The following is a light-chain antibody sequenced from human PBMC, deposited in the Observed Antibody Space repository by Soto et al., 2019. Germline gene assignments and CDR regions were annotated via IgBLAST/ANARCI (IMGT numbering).Light chain of an antibody. CDR1: QSIRGY. CDR2: AAS. J-gene: IGKJ4*01. V-gene: IGKV1-39*01. CDR3: QQTYRIPLT. Sequence: DIRMTQSPSSLPASVGDRVTVTCRASQSIRGYLNWYQHKPGTAPKLLIFAASRLQTGVPLRFSGSGSGTTFTLTISNLPPEDFATYSCQQTYRIPLTFGGETKVDI.